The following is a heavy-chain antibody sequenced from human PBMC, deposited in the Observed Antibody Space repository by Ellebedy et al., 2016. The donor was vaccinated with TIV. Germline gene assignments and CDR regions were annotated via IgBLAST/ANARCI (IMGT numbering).Heavy chain of an antibody. Sequence: SETLSLXCAVSGGSISNYYWSWIRQSPGKGLAWIGYIYSSESTDYNPSLKSRVTISLDTSKNQFSLKLSSVTAADTAVYYCARGPYSTLSFAMDFWGQGTTVTVSS. CDR3: ARGPYSTLSFAMDF. CDR2: IYSSEST. V-gene: IGHV4-59*01. CDR1: GGSISNYY. J-gene: IGHJ6*02. D-gene: IGHD6-13*01.